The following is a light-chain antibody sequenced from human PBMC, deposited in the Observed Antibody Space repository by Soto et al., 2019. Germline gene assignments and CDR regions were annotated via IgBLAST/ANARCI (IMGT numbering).Light chain of an antibody. CDR3: ASDVTGYSVV. CDR1: SSDIGGYNY. CDR2: DVT. V-gene: IGLV2-14*03. Sequence: QSALTQPASVSGSPGQSITISCIGTSSDIGGYNYVSWYQQHPGKVPKLMIYDVTNRPPGVSNRFSGSKSGNTASLTISGLQAEDEADYYCASDVTGYSVVFGGGTKLTVL. J-gene: IGLJ2*01.